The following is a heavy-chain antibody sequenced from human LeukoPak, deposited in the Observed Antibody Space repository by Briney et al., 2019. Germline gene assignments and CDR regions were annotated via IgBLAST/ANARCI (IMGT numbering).Heavy chain of an antibody. CDR2: IYYGGSS. Sequence: PYETLPLTCIVSGGSITSGGYYWSWIRQHPGKGLEWIGYIYYGGSSYYNPSLKSRLTISVDTSKNQFSLKLSSVTAADTAVYYCARAINTVTTFYFDYWGQGALLADSS. CDR1: GGSITSGGYY. J-gene: IGHJ4*02. CDR3: ARAINTVTTFYFDY. D-gene: IGHD4-17*01. V-gene: IGHV4-31*03.